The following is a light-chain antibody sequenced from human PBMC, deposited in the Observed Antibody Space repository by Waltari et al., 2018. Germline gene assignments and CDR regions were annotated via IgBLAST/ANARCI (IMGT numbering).Light chain of an antibody. J-gene: IGKJ1*01. CDR1: QSVLYNSNNKNY. Sequence: DIVMTQSPDSLAVSLGERATINCKSSQSVLYNSNNKNYLAWYQQKPGQPPKLLIYWASSRQSGVADRFRGGGAGTDFTLTISSLQAEDVAVYYCQQYYSSPRTFGQGTKVEIK. CDR2: WAS. V-gene: IGKV4-1*01. CDR3: QQYYSSPRT.